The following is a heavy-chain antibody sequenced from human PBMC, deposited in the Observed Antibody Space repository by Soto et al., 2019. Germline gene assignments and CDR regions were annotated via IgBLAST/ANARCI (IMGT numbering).Heavy chain of an antibody. Sequence: SETLSLTCTVSGGSISSGGYYWSWIRQHTGKGLEWIGYIYYSGSTYYNPSLKSRVTISVDTSKNQFSLKLSSVTAADAAVYYCARGEKFLFYRGSPGLWGQGTMVTVSS. CDR1: GGSISSGGYY. D-gene: IGHD3-10*01. J-gene: IGHJ4*02. V-gene: IGHV4-31*03. CDR3: ARGEKFLFYRGSPGL. CDR2: IYYSGST.